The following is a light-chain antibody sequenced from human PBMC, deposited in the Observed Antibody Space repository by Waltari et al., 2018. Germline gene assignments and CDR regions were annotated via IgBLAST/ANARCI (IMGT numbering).Light chain of an antibody. CDR1: QSINSH. V-gene: IGKV3-15*01. J-gene: IGKJ2*01. Sequence: MTPSPAIPSVSPGESATLSCRASQSINSHLAWYQQKPGQAPRLLIYGASTRAAGIPARFSGSGSGTEFTLTISSLQSEDFATYHCQQYNNWPLYTFGQGTKLEI. CDR2: GAS. CDR3: QQYNNWPLYT.